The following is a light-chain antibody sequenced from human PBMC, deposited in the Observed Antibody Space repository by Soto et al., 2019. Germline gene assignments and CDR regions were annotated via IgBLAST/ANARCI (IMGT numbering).Light chain of an antibody. CDR2: EVS. CDR3: SSYRSSSTPVI. CDR1: SSDVGGYNY. V-gene: IGLV2-14*01. J-gene: IGLJ2*01. Sequence: QSVLTQPASVSGSPGQSMTISCTGTSSDVGGYNYVSWYQQHPGKAPKLMISEVSNRPSGVSNRFSGSKSGNTASLTISGLRAEDEAEYYCSSYRSSSTPVIFGGGTKVTVL.